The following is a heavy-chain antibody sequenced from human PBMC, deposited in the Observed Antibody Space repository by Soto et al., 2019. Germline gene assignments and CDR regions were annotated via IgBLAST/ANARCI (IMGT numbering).Heavy chain of an antibody. CDR2: ISYDGSNT. CDR1: GFTFSSYG. CDR3: AKEGGLSGSYHTSSSYYFDY. Sequence: GGSLRLACAASGFTFSSYGMHWVRQAPGKGLEWVAIISYDGSNTYYADSVKGRFTISRDNSKNTLYLQMNSLRAEDTSVYYCAKEGGLSGSYHTSSSYYFDYSGQGTLVTLPS. J-gene: IGHJ4*02. D-gene: IGHD1-26*01. V-gene: IGHV3-30*18.